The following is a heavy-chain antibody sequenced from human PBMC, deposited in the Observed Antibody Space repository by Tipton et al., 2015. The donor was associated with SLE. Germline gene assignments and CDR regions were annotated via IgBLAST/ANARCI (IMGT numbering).Heavy chain of an antibody. CDR1: GGSFSGYY. J-gene: IGHJ4*02. V-gene: IGHV4-59*10. CDR2: IYTSGST. Sequence: TLSLTCAVYGGSFSGYYWSWIRQPAGKGLEWIGRIYTSGSTNYNPSLESRLTISVDTSKNQFSLKLNSVTAADTAVYYCARGPYYFDYWGQGTLVTVSS. CDR3: ARGPYYFDY.